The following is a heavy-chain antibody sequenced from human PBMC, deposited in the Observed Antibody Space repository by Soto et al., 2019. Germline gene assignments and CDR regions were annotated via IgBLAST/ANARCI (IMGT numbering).Heavy chain of an antibody. Sequence: QVQLQESGPGLVKPSQTLSLTCTVSGGSISSGGYYWSWIRQHPGKGLEWIGYIDYCGSTYYNPSRQCRLTLSVDTSKNQFPLKRSLVAGADTAVYYCARGGATRSWFDPWGQGTLVTVSS. D-gene: IGHD1-26*01. V-gene: IGHV4-31*03. CDR1: GGSISSGGYY. J-gene: IGHJ5*02. CDR2: IDYCGST. CDR3: ARGGATRSWFDP.